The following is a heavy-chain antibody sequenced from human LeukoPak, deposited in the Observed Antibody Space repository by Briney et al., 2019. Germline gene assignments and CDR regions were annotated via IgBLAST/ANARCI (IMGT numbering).Heavy chain of an antibody. CDR3: AREGGHFDY. V-gene: IGHV4-34*01. D-gene: IGHD3-16*01. CDR1: GGSFSSYY. J-gene: IGHJ4*02. CDR2: INHSGST. Sequence: SETLSLTCAVYGGSFSSYYWSWIRQPPGKGLEWIGEINHSGSTNYNPSLKSRVTISVDTSKNQFSLKLSSVTAADTAVYYCAREGGHFDYWGQGTLVTVSS.